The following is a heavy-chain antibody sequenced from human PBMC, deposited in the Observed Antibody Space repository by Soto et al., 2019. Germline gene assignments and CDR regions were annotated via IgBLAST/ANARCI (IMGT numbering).Heavy chain of an antibody. CDR3: ARDWVAAAGLDC. D-gene: IGHD6-13*01. J-gene: IGHJ4*02. Sequence: GASVKVSCKASGGTFSSYAISWVRQAPGQGLEWMGGIIPIFGTANYAQKFQGRVTITADESTSTAYMELSILRSEDTAVYYCARDWVAAAGLDCWGQGTLVTVSS. CDR2: IIPIFGTA. V-gene: IGHV1-69*13. CDR1: GGTFSSYA.